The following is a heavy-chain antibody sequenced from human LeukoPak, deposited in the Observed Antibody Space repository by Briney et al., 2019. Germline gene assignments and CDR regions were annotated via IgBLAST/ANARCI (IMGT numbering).Heavy chain of an antibody. J-gene: IGHJ4*02. D-gene: IGHD3-10*01. Sequence: ASVKVSCKASGYTFTDYRLHWVRQAPGQRLEWMGRINPNSGGTDYAQKFQGRVTMPRDTSINTAYMELGSLGSDDTAVYYCAQDGSGTYTGFEYWGQGTLVTVSS. CDR2: INPNSGGT. V-gene: IGHV1-2*06. CDR3: AQDGSGTYTGFEY. CDR1: GYTFTDYR.